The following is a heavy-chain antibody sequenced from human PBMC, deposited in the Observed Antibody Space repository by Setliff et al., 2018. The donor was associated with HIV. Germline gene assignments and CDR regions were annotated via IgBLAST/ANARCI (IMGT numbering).Heavy chain of an antibody. D-gene: IGHD4-4*01. CDR3: ARGGALTTDWYFDV. CDR1: GYTFSSYA. V-gene: IGHV1-3*01. J-gene: IGHJ2*01. Sequence: GASVKVSCKASGYTFSSYALHWVRQAPGQRLEWMGWINVAKDKTKYSQNFQGRVTISRDTSANTVYMELSSLRPEDTAVYYCARGGALTTDWYFDVWGRGTPVTVSS. CDR2: INVAKDKT.